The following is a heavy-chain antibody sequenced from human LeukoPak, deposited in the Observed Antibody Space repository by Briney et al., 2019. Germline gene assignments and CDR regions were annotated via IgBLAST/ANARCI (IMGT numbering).Heavy chain of an antibody. CDR3: ARVSRSSWSFDF. CDR1: GGSISSSY. CDR2: IYYSGST. Sequence: PSETLSLTCTVSGGSISSSYWTWIRQPPAKSLEWIGYIYYSGSTNHNPSLKSRVTISIDTSKNQFSLKLSSVTAAGTAVYYCARVSRSSWSFDFWGQGTLVTVSS. J-gene: IGHJ4*02. V-gene: IGHV4-59*01. D-gene: IGHD6-13*01.